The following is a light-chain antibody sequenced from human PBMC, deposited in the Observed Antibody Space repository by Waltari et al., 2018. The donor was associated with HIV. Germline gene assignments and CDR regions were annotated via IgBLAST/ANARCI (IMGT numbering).Light chain of an antibody. CDR1: SSDVGGYDY. Sequence: QSALTQPPSASGPPAQSVTISCRGTSSDVGGYDYLSWYQQHPGKAPKLMIYEVSKRPSGVPDRFSGSKSGNTASLTVSGLQAEDEADYYCSSHAGSNNYVFGTGTKVTVL. CDR2: EVS. V-gene: IGLV2-8*01. J-gene: IGLJ1*01. CDR3: SSHAGSNNYV.